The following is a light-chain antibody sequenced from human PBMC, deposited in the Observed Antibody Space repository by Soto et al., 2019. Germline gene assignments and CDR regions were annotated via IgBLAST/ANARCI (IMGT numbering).Light chain of an antibody. Sequence: QSVLTQPPSVSGAPGQRVTIPCTGSSSNIGAGYDVHWYQQLPGTAPKLLIYGNNNRPSGVPDRFSGSKSGTSASLAITGLQAEDEADYYCQSYDSSLSGSLFGGGTKLTVL. J-gene: IGLJ3*02. CDR2: GNN. CDR3: QSYDSSLSGSL. V-gene: IGLV1-40*01. CDR1: SSNIGAGYD.